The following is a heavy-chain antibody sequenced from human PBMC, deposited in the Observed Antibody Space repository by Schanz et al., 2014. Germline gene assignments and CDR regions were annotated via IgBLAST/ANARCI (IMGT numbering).Heavy chain of an antibody. CDR1: GFTLSNSA. CDR2: IGYLGDT. D-gene: IGHD1-1*01. Sequence: EVQLAESGGGLVQPGGSLRLSCAASGFTLSNSAMHWVRQATGKGLEWVTTIGYLGDTYYPDSVKGRCTISRDNAKNTLYLQMNSLRAEDPAVYCGARGTNWNLHYWGQGALVTVSS. J-gene: IGHJ4*02. CDR3: ARGTNWNLHY. V-gene: IGHV3-13*01.